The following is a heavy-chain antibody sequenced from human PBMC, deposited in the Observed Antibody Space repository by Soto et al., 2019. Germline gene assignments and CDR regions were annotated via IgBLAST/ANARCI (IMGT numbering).Heavy chain of an antibody. CDR2: ISGSGDT. CDR3: ATYGGESGGFEYFKY. Sequence: EVQLLESGGGLVQPGGSLRLSCAASGLTFSSYGMTWVRQAPGKGLEWVSAISGSGDTYNVDSLKGRFTISRDNSKSTLFLQMNSLRAEDTAVYYCATYGGESGGFEYFKYWGQGTLVTVSS. J-gene: IGHJ1*01. CDR1: GLTFSSYG. V-gene: IGHV3-23*01. D-gene: IGHD2-21*01.